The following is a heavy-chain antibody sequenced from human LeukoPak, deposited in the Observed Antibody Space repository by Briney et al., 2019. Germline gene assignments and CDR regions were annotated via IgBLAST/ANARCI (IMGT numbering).Heavy chain of an antibody. D-gene: IGHD2/OR15-2a*01. J-gene: IGHJ4*02. CDR2: IIPILGIA. V-gene: IGHV1-69*04. Sequence: SVKVSCKASGGTFSSYAISWVRQAPGQGLEWMGRIIPILGIANYAQKFQGRVTITADKPTSTAYMELSSLRSEDTAVYYCATQYDRDYFSFDYWGQGTLVTVSS. CDR3: ATQYDRDYFSFDY. CDR1: GGTFSSYA.